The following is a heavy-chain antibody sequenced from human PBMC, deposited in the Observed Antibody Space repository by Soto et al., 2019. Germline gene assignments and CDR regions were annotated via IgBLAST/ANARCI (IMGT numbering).Heavy chain of an antibody. J-gene: IGHJ1*01. CDR2: IYYSGST. D-gene: IGHD6-19*01. CDR1: GGSISSGDYY. V-gene: IGHV4-30-4*01. CDR3: ARFSGWDEDGFQH. Sequence: QVQLQESGPGLVKPSQTLSLTCTVSGGSISSGDYYWSWIRQPPGKGLEWIGYIYYSGSTYYNPSLKSRVXRSXDXYKNQFSLKLSSVTAADTAVYYCARFSGWDEDGFQHWGQGTLVTVSS.